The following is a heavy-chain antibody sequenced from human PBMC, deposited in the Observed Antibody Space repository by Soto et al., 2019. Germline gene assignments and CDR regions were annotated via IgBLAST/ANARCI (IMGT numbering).Heavy chain of an antibody. V-gene: IGHV4-59*01. Sequence: SETLSLTCTVSGGSISSYYWSWIRQPPGKGLEWIGYIYYSGSTNYNPSLKSRVTISVDTSKNQFSLKLGSVTAADTAVYYCARLQQGYFGYWGQGTLVTVSS. D-gene: IGHD6-13*01. CDR2: IYYSGST. J-gene: IGHJ4*02. CDR3: ARLQQGYFGY. CDR1: GGSISSYY.